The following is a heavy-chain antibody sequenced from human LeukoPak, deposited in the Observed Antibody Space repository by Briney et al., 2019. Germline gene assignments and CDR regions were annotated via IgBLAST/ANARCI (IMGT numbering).Heavy chain of an antibody. D-gene: IGHD2-2*01. Sequence: SETLSLTCAVSGDSISSYYWSWIRQPPGKGLEWIGYFHYSGSTNYNPSLKSRVTISVDTSKNQFSLKLSSVTAADTAVYYCARWADIVVVPAAPDGMDVWGQGTTVTVSS. J-gene: IGHJ6*02. CDR2: FHYSGST. CDR3: ARWADIVVVPAAPDGMDV. V-gene: IGHV4-59*12. CDR1: GDSISSYY.